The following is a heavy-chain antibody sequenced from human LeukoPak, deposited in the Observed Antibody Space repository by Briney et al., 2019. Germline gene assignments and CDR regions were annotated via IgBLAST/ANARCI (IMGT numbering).Heavy chain of an antibody. D-gene: IGHD5-12*01. CDR2: IKQDGSEK. CDR1: GFTFNSYW. Sequence: GGSLRLSCAASGFTFNSYWMRWVRQAPGKGLEWVANIKQDGSEKYYVDSVKGRFTISRDNAKNSLYLQMNSLRAEDTAVYYCARAYSGYDYYFDYWGQRTLVTVSS. J-gene: IGHJ4*02. V-gene: IGHV3-7*04. CDR3: ARAYSGYDYYFDY.